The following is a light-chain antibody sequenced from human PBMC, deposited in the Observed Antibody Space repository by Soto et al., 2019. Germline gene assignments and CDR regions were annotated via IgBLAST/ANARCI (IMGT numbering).Light chain of an antibody. CDR3: CSYAGSYTYVV. CDR1: SSDVGGYNY. Sequence: ALTQPRSVSGSPGQSVTISCTGTSSDVGGYNYVSWYQQHPGKAPKLMIYDVSKRPSGVPDRFSGSKSGNTASLTISGLQAEDEADYYCCSYAGSYTYVVFGGGTKLTVL. CDR2: DVS. J-gene: IGLJ2*01. V-gene: IGLV2-11*01.